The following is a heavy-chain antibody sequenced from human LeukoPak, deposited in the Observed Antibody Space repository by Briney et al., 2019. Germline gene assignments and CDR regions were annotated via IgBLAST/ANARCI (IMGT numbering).Heavy chain of an antibody. CDR3: ARAGYCSSTSCYRVFDY. Sequence: GGSLRLSCAVSGFTVNNNYMSWVRQAPGKGLDWASLIYTDGGTYYADSVKGRFTISRDNSKNTLYLQMNSLRAEDTAVYYCARAGYCSSTSCYRVFDYWGQGTLVTVSS. CDR1: GFTVNNNY. CDR2: IYTDGGT. V-gene: IGHV3-53*01. D-gene: IGHD2-2*01. J-gene: IGHJ4*02.